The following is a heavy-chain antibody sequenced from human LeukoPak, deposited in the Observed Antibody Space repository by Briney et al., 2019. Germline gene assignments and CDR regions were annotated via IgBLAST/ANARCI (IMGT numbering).Heavy chain of an antibody. D-gene: IGHD3-3*01. Sequence: SQTLSLTCAISGDSVSSNSAAWNWIRQSPSRGLEWLGRTYYRSKWYNDYAVSVKSRITINPDTSKNQFSLQLNSVTPEDTAVYYCARTFLLRFSPYYYYYMDVWGKGTTVTVSS. CDR2: TYYRSKWYN. J-gene: IGHJ6*03. CDR1: GDSVSSNSAA. CDR3: ARTFLLRFSPYYYYYMDV. V-gene: IGHV6-1*01.